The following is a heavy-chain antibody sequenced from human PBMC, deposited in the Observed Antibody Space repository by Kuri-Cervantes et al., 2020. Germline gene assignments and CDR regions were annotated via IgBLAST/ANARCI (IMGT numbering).Heavy chain of an antibody. CDR3: ARLRGECSGGRCYRYYFDY. Sequence: SETLSLTCTVSGGSISSSSLYWGWIRQPPGKGLEWIGSIDHSGSTYYNPSLKSRVTISVDTSKNQFSLKLSSVTAADTAVYYCARLRGECSGGRCYRYYFDYWGQGTLVTVSS. V-gene: IGHV4-39*07. J-gene: IGHJ4*02. CDR2: IDHSGST. D-gene: IGHD2-15*01. CDR1: GGSISSSSLY.